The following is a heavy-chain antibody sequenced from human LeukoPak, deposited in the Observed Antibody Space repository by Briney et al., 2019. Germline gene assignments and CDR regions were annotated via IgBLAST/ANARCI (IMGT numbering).Heavy chain of an antibody. CDR3: ASRPLRRLTGYYRYYFDY. D-gene: IGHD3-9*01. CDR2: INHSGST. V-gene: IGHV4-34*01. Sequence: PSETLSLTCAVYGGSFSTYYWSWIRQPPGKGLEWIGEINHSGSTNYNPSLKSRVTISVDTSKNQFSQKLSSVTAADTAVYYCASRPLRRLTGYYRYYFDYWGQGTLVTVSS. CDR1: GGSFSTYY. J-gene: IGHJ4*02.